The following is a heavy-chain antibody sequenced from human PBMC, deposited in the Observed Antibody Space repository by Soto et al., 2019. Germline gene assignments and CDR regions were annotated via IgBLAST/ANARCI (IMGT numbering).Heavy chain of an antibody. D-gene: IGHD1-26*01. Sequence: EVQLLESGGGLVQPGGSLRLSCAASGFTFSSYAMRWVRQAPGKGLEWVSAISGSGGSTYYADSVKGRFTISRDNSKNSLYLQMNSLRAEDTAVYYCARRGSGSFYDYWGQGTLVTVSS. CDR1: GFTFSSYA. J-gene: IGHJ4*02. V-gene: IGHV3-23*01. CDR2: ISGSGGST. CDR3: ARRGSGSFYDY.